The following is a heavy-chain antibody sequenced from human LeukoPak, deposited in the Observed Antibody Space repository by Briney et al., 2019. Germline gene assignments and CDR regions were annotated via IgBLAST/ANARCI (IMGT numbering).Heavy chain of an antibody. V-gene: IGHV4-34*01. CDR2: ISHSGST. CDR3: ARGERLVLLEKVNWFDP. J-gene: IGHJ5*02. D-gene: IGHD3-3*01. CDR1: GGSFSGYY. Sequence: PSETLSLTCAVYGGSFSGYYWSWIRQPPGKGLEWIGEISHSGSTNYNPSLKSRVTISVDTSKNQFSLKLSSVTAADTAVYYCARGERLVLLEKVNWFDPWGQGTLVTVSS.